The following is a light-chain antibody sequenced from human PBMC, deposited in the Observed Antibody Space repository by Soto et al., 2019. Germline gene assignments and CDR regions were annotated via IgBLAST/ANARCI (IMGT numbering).Light chain of an antibody. CDR1: QSVSSS. V-gene: IGKV3-15*01. CDR2: GAS. J-gene: IGKJ1*01. Sequence: EIVMTQSPATLSVSPGERATLSWRASQSVSSSLAWYQQKPGQAPRLLIYGASTRATGIPARFSGSGSETEFTLTISSLQSEDSAVYYCQQYNNWWTFGQGTKVEIK. CDR3: QQYNNWWT.